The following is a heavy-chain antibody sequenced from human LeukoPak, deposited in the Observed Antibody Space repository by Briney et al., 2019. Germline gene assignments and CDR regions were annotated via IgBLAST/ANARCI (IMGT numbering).Heavy chain of an antibody. J-gene: IGHJ3*02. V-gene: IGHV3-66*01. D-gene: IGHD4-17*01. Sequence: GGSLRLSCAASGFTVSSNYMSWVRQAPGKGLEWVSVIYSGGSTYYADSVKGRFTISRDNSKNTQYLQMNSLRAEDTAVYYCARDRHHDYGDFNDAFDIWGQGTMVTVSS. CDR2: IYSGGST. CDR3: ARDRHHDYGDFNDAFDI. CDR1: GFTVSSNY.